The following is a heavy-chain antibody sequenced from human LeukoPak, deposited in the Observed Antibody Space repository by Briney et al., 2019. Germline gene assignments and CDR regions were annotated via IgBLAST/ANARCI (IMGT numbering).Heavy chain of an antibody. CDR2: INPSGGST. J-gene: IGHJ4*02. CDR3: ARDPYGDNFYYFDY. D-gene: IGHD5-24*01. CDR1: GYTFTSCS. Sequence: GASVKVSCKASGYTFTSCSMHWVRQAPGQGLEWMGIINPSGGSTSYAQKLQGRVTMTRDTSTSTVYMELSSLRSEDTAVYYCARDPYGDNFYYFDYWGQGTLVTVSS. V-gene: IGHV1-46*01.